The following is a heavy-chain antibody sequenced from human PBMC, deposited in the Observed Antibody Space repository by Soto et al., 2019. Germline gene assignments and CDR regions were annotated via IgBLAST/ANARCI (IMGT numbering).Heavy chain of an antibody. D-gene: IGHD6-6*01. Sequence: SLRLSCAASGFTFENYAIHWVRQAPGKGLEWVAIISFDGSNKYYADSVKGRFTISRDNSKSTLYLQMNSLRAEDTALYYCARDSYSSSPDYWGQGTLVTVSS. CDR2: ISFDGSNK. J-gene: IGHJ4*02. CDR3: ARDSYSSSPDY. V-gene: IGHV3-30-3*01. CDR1: GFTFENYA.